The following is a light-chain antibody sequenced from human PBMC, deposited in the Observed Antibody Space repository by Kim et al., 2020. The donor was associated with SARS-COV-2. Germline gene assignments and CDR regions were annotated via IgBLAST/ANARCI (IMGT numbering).Light chain of an antibody. Sequence: SPGETATPSCRASQTASSSYLAWFQQRPGQPPRLLIYGSSRRATGIPDRFSGSGSGTDFTLTISRLEPEDFAVYYCQQYGRSPWTFGQGTKVDIK. CDR2: GSS. J-gene: IGKJ1*01. CDR3: QQYGRSPWT. CDR1: QTASSSY. V-gene: IGKV3-20*01.